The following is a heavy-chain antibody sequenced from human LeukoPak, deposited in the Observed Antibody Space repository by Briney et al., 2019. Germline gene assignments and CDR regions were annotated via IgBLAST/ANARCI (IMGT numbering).Heavy chain of an antibody. J-gene: IGHJ3*02. V-gene: IGHV5-51*01. Sequence: GASLKISSKGSGYSFTSYWIGWVRRMPGKGLEWMGIIYPGDSDTRYSPSFQGQVTISADKSITTAYLQWSSLKASDTAMYYCARRAITLGDAFDIWGQGTMVTVSS. CDR1: GYSFTSYW. CDR2: IYPGDSDT. D-gene: IGHD3-16*01. CDR3: ARRAITLGDAFDI.